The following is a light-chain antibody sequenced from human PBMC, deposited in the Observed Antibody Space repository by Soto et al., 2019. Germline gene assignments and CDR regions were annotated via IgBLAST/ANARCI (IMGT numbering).Light chain of an antibody. CDR2: DAS. Sequence: DIHMTQSPSSLSASVGDRVTISCQASQDITNSLNWYQQRPGKAPKLLIFDASNFETGVPSRFSGSGSGTHFTLTITSLQPEDIETYYCQQYYDLPHTLGPGTKVDIK. CDR3: QQYYDLPHT. CDR1: QDITNS. J-gene: IGKJ3*01. V-gene: IGKV1-33*01.